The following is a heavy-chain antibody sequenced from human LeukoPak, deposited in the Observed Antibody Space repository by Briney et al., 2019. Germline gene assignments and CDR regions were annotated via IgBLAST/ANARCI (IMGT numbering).Heavy chain of an antibody. CDR1: GYTFTSYY. CDR2: INPSGGST. V-gene: IGHV1-46*03. Sequence: ASVKVSCKASGYTFTSYYMHWVRQAPGQELEWMVIINPSGGSTSYAQKFQGRVTMTRDTSTSTVSMELSSLSSEDTAVYYCARVGDCSGGICSAPKASRWPPEDYWGQGTLVTVSS. J-gene: IGHJ4*02. D-gene: IGHD2-15*01. CDR3: ARVGDCSGGICSAPKASRWPPEDY.